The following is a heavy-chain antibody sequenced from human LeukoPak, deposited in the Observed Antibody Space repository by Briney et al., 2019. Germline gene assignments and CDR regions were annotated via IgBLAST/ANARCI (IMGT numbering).Heavy chain of an antibody. CDR3: ARGREELDY. J-gene: IGHJ4*02. V-gene: IGHV1-2*02. CDR1: GYTFTGYY. CDR2: INPNSGGA. Sequence: ASVRGSCKASGYTFTGYYMYWVRQAPGQGLEWMGWINPNSGGANSAQKFQDRVTMTRDRSISTAYMELNRLGSDDTAFYYCARGREELDYWGQGPVITVSS. D-gene: IGHD1-1*01.